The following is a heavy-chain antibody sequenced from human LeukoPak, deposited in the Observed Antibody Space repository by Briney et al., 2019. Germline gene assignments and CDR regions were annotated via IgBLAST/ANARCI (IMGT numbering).Heavy chain of an antibody. CDR2: IYHSGST. CDR1: GGSFSGYY. CDR3: ARERVWRYCGGDSCGWFDP. D-gene: IGHD2-21*02. Sequence: SETLSLTCAVYGGSFSGYYWSWIRQPPGKGLEWIGQIYHSGSTNCNPSLKSRVTISVDTSKNQFSLKLSSVTAADTAVYYCARERVWRYCGGDSCGWFDPWGQGTLVTVSS. J-gene: IGHJ5*02. V-gene: IGHV4-34*01.